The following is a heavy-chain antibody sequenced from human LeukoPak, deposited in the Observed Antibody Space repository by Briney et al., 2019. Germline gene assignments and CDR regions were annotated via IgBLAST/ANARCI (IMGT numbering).Heavy chain of an antibody. Sequence: PGGSLRLSCAASGFTFSNYGMHWFRQAPGKGLEWVEAISYDGSKKYYADSLKGRFTISRDNSKNSLYLQMNSLRAEDTAVYYCARSPLYYDSSGPNWFDPWGQGTLVTVSS. CDR1: GFTFSNYG. V-gene: IGHV3-30*03. D-gene: IGHD3-22*01. J-gene: IGHJ5*02. CDR3: ARSPLYYDSSGPNWFDP. CDR2: ISYDGSKK.